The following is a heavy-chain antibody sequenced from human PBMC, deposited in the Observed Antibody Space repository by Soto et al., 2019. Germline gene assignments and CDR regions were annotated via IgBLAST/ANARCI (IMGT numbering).Heavy chain of an antibody. V-gene: IGHV1-2*04. CDR1: GYTFTGYY. J-gene: IGHJ6*02. CDR3: ARSVLLWFGESTYGMDV. D-gene: IGHD3-10*01. Sequence: ASVKVSCKASGYTFTGYYMHWVRQAPGQGLEWMGWINPNSGGTNYAQKFQGWVTMTRDTSISTAYMELSMLRSDDTAVYYCARSVLLWFGESTYGMDVWGQGTTVTVSS. CDR2: INPNSGGT.